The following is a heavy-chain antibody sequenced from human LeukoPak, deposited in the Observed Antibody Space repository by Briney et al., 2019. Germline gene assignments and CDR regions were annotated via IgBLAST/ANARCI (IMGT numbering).Heavy chain of an antibody. V-gene: IGHV4-38-2*02. D-gene: IGHD6-19*01. CDR3: ARSKIAVATYDP. CDR2: IYHSGST. J-gene: IGHJ5*02. CDR1: GYSISSGYY. Sequence: PSETLSLTCTVSGYSISSGYYWGWIRQPPGKGLEWIGSIYHSGSTYYNPSLKSRVTISVDTSKNQFSLKLSSVTAADTAVYYCARSKIAVATYDPWGQGTLVTVSS.